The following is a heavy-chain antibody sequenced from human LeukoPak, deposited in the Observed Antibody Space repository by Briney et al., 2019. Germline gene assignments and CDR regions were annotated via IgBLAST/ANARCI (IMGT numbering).Heavy chain of an antibody. CDR3: ARHLPGGPSGTKLPDH. V-gene: IGHV4-39*01. CDR1: GGSINSINYY. D-gene: IGHD3-10*01. Sequence: SETLSLTCIVSGGSINSINYYWGRIPQPPGQGLDWIGATYFAGNSYCNPSLESRLTTSRDTSMNQFSLKLSSVTASDTAVYYCARHLPGGPSGTKLPDHWGQGILVTVSS. CDR2: TYFAGNS. J-gene: IGHJ5*02.